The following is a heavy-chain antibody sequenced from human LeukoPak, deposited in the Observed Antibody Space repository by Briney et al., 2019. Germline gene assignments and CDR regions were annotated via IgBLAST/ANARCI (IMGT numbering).Heavy chain of an antibody. CDR2: IRYDGTYK. V-gene: IGHV3-30*02. Sequence: GGSLRLSCAASGFTFSSYGMHWVHQAPGKGLEWVAFIRYDGTYKYYADSVRGRFTISRDNSKNTVYLQMNSLRAEDTALYYCVKDRGEFDYWGQGTLVTVSS. D-gene: IGHD3-10*01. J-gene: IGHJ4*02. CDR3: VKDRGEFDY. CDR1: GFTFSSYG.